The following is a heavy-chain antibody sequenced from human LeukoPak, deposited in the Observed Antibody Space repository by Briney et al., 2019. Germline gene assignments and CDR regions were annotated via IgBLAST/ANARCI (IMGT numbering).Heavy chain of an antibody. CDR1: GYSFTTYW. J-gene: IGHJ4*02. CDR3: ARLSTLTSPFDY. CDR2: IFPGDSDT. V-gene: IGHV5-51*01. Sequence: ESLKISCKGSGYSFTTYWVAWVRQMPGKGLEWMGIIFPGDSDTRYSPSFQGQVTISADTSLSTAYVQWSSLKASDTAMYYCARLSTLTSPFDYWGQGTLVTVSS.